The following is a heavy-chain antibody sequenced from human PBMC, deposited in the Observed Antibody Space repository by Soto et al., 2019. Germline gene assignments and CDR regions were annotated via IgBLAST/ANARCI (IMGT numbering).Heavy chain of an antibody. CDR1: GFSFSDST. CDR2: IRNKANTYAT. CDR3: YSSATPSYGSGSYPDYYYYGMDV. D-gene: IGHD3-10*01. Sequence: EVQLVESGGGLVQPGGSLKLSCAASGFSFSDSTMHWVRQASGKGLEWLGRIRNKANTYATAYDASVKGRFSISRDDSENTAYLHMSSLKTEDTAVYFCYSSATPSYGSGSYPDYYYYGMDVWGQGTKVTVSS. J-gene: IGHJ6*02. V-gene: IGHV3-73*02.